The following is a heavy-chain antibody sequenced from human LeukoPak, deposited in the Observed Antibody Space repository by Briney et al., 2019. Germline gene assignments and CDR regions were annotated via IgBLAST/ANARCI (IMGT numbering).Heavy chain of an antibody. CDR2: INPTGGST. J-gene: IGHJ4*02. D-gene: IGHD6-13*01. Sequence: ASVKVSCTASGYTFTTYYIHWVRQAPGQGLEWMGIINPTGGSTTYAQKFQGRVTMTRDTSTSTVFMEVNSLRSEDTAVYYCALYSSTWYWGQGTLVTVSS. CDR3: ALYSSTWY. V-gene: IGHV1-46*01. CDR1: GYTFTTYY.